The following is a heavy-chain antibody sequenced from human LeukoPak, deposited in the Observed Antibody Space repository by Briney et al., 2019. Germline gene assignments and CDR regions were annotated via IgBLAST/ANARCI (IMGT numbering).Heavy chain of an antibody. CDR3: ARHYDYGGKSLDY. Sequence: ASVKVSCKASGYTFTGYYMHWVRQAPGQGLEWMGWINPNSGGTNYAQKFQGRVTMTTDTSTSTAYMELRSLRSDDTAVYYCARHYDYGGKSLDYWGQGTLVTVSS. J-gene: IGHJ4*02. CDR2: INPNSGGT. CDR1: GYTFTGYY. V-gene: IGHV1-2*02. D-gene: IGHD4-23*01.